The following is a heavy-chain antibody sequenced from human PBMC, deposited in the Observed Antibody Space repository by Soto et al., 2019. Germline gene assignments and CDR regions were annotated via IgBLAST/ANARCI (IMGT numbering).Heavy chain of an antibody. CDR2: ISYDGGLQ. CDR1: GFTFTSYG. D-gene: IGHD5-18*01. J-gene: IGHJ5*02. V-gene: IGHV3-30*03. Sequence: QAHLVESGGGVVQPGRSLRLSCAASGFTFTSYGMHWVRQAPGTRLEWVAVISYDGGLQHYADSVKGRFTISRDNSKNMLLLQMNGLRAEDTAVYYCVSGRGYGHASVPFSWGQGTLVSVSS. CDR3: VSGRGYGHASVPFS.